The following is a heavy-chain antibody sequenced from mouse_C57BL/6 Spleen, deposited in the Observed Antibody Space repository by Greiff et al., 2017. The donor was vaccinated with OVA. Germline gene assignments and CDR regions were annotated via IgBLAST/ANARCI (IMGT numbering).Heavy chain of an antibody. CDR2: INPNNGGT. Sequence: VQLQQSGPELVKPGASVKMSCKASGYTFTDYNMHWVKQSHGKSLEWIGYINPNNGGTSYNQKFKGKATLTVNKSSSTAYMELRSLTSEDSAVYYCALGYGSSYGNAMDYWGQGTSVTVSS. V-gene: IGHV1-22*01. CDR1: GYTFTDYN. D-gene: IGHD1-1*01. J-gene: IGHJ4*01. CDR3: ALGYGSSYGNAMDY.